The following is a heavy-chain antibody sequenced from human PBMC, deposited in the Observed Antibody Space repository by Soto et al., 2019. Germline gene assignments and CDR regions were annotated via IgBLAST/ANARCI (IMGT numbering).Heavy chain of an antibody. CDR1: GFTFSSYA. V-gene: IGHV3-23*01. CDR3: AKLLWFGDLPAPVYFDY. CDR2: ISGSGGST. Sequence: HPGGSLRLSCAASGFTFSSYAMSWVRQAPGKGLEWVSAISGSGGSTYYADSVKGRFTISRDNSKNTLYLQMNSLRAEDTAVYYCAKLLWFGDLPAPVYFDYWGQGTLVTVSS. J-gene: IGHJ4*02. D-gene: IGHD3-10*01.